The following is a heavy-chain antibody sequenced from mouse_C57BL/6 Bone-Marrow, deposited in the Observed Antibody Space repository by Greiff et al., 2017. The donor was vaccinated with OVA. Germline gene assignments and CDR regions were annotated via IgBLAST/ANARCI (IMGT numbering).Heavy chain of an antibody. Sequence: QVQLQQPGAELVRPGSSVKLSCKASGYTFTSYWMHWVKQRPIQGLEWIGNIDPSDSETHYNQKFKDKATLTVEKSSSTAYMQLSSLTSEDSAVYYCASGYGSSYWYFDGWGTGTTVTVSS. CDR3: ASGYGSSYWYFDG. D-gene: IGHD1-1*01. J-gene: IGHJ1*03. CDR2: IDPSDSET. CDR1: GYTFTSYW. V-gene: IGHV1-52*01.